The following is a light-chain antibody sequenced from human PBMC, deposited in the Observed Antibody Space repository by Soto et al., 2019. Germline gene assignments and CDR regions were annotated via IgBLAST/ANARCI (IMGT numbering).Light chain of an antibody. CDR1: SGHSSYA. V-gene: IGLV4-69*01. CDR2: LNSDGSH. CDR3: QTWGTGIVV. Sequence: QSVLTQSPSASASLGASVKLTCTLSSGHSSYAIAWHQQQPEKGPRYLMKLNSDGSHSKGDGIPDRFSGSSSGAERYLTISSVPSEDEADYYCQTWGTGIVVFGGGTKVTVL. J-gene: IGLJ2*01.